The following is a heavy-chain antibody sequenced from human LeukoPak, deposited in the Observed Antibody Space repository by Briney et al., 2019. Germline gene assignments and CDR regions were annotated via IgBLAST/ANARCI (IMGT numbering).Heavy chain of an antibody. CDR1: GFTVSSNY. CDR2: IYSGGST. V-gene: IGHV3-66*01. Sequence: GGSLRLSCAASGFTVSSNYMSWVCQAPGKGLEWVSVIYSGGSTYYADSVKGRFTISRDNSKNTLYLQMNSLRAEDTAVYYCARDDPQRYYDSSGYYYDDAFDIWGQGTMVTVSS. CDR3: ARDDPQRYYDSSGYYYDDAFDI. D-gene: IGHD3-22*01. J-gene: IGHJ3*02.